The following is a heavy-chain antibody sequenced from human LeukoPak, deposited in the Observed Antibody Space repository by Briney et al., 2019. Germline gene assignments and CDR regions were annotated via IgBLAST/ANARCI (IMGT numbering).Heavy chain of an antibody. CDR2: ISWNSGSI. D-gene: IGHD5-18*01. Sequence: PGGSLRLSCAASGFTFDDYAMHWVRQAPGKGLEWVSGISWNSGSIGYADSVKGRFTISRDNAKNSLYLQMNSLRTEDTALYYCTKLYGYGYGYIDYWGQGTLVTVSS. CDR3: TKLYGYGYGYIDY. CDR1: GFTFDDYA. V-gene: IGHV3-9*01. J-gene: IGHJ4*02.